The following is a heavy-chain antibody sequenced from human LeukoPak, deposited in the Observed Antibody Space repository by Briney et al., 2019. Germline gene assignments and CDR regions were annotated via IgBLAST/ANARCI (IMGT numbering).Heavy chain of an antibody. Sequence: GRSLRLSCAASGFTFSSYGMHWVRQAPGKGLEWVAVISYDGSNKYYADSVKGRFTISRENAKNSLYLQMNSLRAGDTAVYYCARAVYGGNGMDVWGQGTTVTVSS. J-gene: IGHJ6*02. D-gene: IGHD4-23*01. CDR2: ISYDGSNK. CDR3: ARAVYGGNGMDV. CDR1: GFTFSSYG. V-gene: IGHV3-30*03.